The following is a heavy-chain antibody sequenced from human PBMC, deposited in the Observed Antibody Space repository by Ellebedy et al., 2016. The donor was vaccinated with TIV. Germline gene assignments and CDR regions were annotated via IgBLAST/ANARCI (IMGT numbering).Heavy chain of an antibody. Sequence: GGSLRLSCAASGFIFSDYYMIWIRQAPGKGLEWVSYISNSGSTIYYADSVKGRFTISRGNAKNSLSLLMNSLRAEDTAVYYCARDARFIDQQHNWFDPWGQGTLVTVSS. V-gene: IGHV3-11*01. CDR3: ARDARFIDQQHNWFDP. CDR2: ISNSGSTI. CDR1: GFIFSDYY. J-gene: IGHJ5*02. D-gene: IGHD2-2*01.